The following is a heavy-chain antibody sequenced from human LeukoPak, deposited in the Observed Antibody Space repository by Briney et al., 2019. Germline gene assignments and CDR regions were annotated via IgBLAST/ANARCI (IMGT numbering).Heavy chain of an antibody. CDR3: TRAGRATAARRTLNDY. J-gene: IGHJ4*02. CDR2: IKSKTDGGTT. D-gene: IGHD6-6*01. V-gene: IGHV3-15*01. CDR1: GFTFSNAW. Sequence: GGSLRLSCAASGFTFSNAWMSWVRQAPGKGLEWVGRIKSKTDGGTTDYAAPVKGRFTISRDDSKNTLYLQMNSLKTEDTAVYYCTRAGRATAARRTLNDYWGQGTLVTVSS.